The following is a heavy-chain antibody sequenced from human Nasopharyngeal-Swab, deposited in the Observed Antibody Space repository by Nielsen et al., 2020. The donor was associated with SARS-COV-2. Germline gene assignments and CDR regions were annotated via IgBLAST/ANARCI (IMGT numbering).Heavy chain of an antibody. CDR3: ARGRVGATSKKNWFDP. D-gene: IGHD1-26*01. V-gene: IGHV4-34*01. J-gene: IGHJ5*02. CDR1: GGSFSGYY. Sequence: GSLRLSCAVYGGSFSGYYWSWIRQPPGKGLERIGEINHSGSTNYNPSLKSRVTISVDTSKNQFSLKLSSVTAADTAVYYCARGRVGATSKKNWFDPWGQGTLVTVSS. CDR2: INHSGST.